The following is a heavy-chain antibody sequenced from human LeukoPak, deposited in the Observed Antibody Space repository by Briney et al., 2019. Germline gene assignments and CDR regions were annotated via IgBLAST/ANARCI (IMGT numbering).Heavy chain of an antibody. CDR3: AVTLGYCSSTSCHNNWFDP. J-gene: IGHJ5*02. CDR2: IYYSGST. V-gene: IGHV4-39*07. D-gene: IGHD2-2*02. Sequence: SETLSLTCTVSGGPISSSTYFWGWIRQPPGKGLEWIGTIYYSGSTYYNPSLKSRVTISLDTSKNQFSLKLSSVTAADTAVYYCAVTLGYCSSTSCHNNWFDPWGQGTLVTVSS. CDR1: GGPISSSTYF.